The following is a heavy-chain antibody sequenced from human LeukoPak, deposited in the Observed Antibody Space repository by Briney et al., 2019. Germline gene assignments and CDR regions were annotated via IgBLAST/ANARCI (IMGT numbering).Heavy chain of an antibody. D-gene: IGHD3-22*01. J-gene: IGHJ4*02. CDR3: AADRPGSGYPLGGY. V-gene: IGHV1-58*01. CDR1: GFTFTSSA. Sequence: GASVKVSCKASGFTFTSSAVQWVRQARGQRLEWIGWIVVGSGNTNYAQKVQERVTITRDMSTSTAYMELSSLRSEDTAVYYCAADRPGSGYPLGGYWGQGTLVTVSS. CDR2: IVVGSGNT.